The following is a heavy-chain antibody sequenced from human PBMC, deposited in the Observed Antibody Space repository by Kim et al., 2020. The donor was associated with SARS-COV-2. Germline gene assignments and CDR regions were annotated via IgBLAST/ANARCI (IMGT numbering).Heavy chain of an antibody. CDR3: AKDNRPAPGSCLVFEI. J-gene: IGHJ3*02. D-gene: IGHD2-15*01. CDR1: AFTFSTYA. CDR2: LYSGGSRI. Sequence: GGSLRLSCTASAFTFSTYAMRWVRQAPGKGLEWVSVLYSGGSRIDYADSVKGRFTISRDNSKNTLYLQMNSLRAEDTAVYYCAKDNRPAPGSCLVFEIWGEGKMVTVSS. V-gene: IGHV3-23*03.